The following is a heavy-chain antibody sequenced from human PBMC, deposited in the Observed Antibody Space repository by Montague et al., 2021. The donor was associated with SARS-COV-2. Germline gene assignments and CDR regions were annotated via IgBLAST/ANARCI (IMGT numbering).Heavy chain of an antibody. CDR3: ARGHLSVSMIVVVFTSASYYFDY. CDR1: GGSFGDDH. J-gene: IGHJ4*02. Sequence: SETLSFTCGVYGGSFGDDHWSWIRQPPGKGLEWIGDIKQSGSTXXXPSXXXRVTISVDTSKNQFSLKLTSVTAADTAVYFCARGHLSVSMIVVVFTSASYYFDYWGQGAQVTVSS. D-gene: IGHD3-22*01. CDR2: IKQSGST. V-gene: IGHV4-34*01.